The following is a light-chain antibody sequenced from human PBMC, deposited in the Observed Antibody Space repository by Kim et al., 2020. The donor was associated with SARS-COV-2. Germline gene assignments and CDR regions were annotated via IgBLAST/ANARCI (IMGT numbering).Light chain of an antibody. CDR3: QQYSYQHPLS. CDR2: DAS. Sequence: DIQMTQSPSSLSASVGDRLTFTYQASQDIGSYLNWYHQKPGKAPKLLIFDASTLQRGVPSRFSGSGSGTDFSFTITNLQPEDVGTYYCQQYSYQHPLSFGGGTKVDSK. CDR1: QDIGSY. J-gene: IGKJ4*01. V-gene: IGKV1-33*01.